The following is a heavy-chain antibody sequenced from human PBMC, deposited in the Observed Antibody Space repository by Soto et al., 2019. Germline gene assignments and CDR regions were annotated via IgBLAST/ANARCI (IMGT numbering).Heavy chain of an antibody. V-gene: IGHV3-9*01. Sequence: EVQLVESGGGLVQPGRSLRLSCAASGFTFDGYAMHWVRQAPGKGLEWVSGISWNSGSIGYADSVKGRFTISRDNAKNSLYLQMNSLRAEDTALYYCAKEQQLVQGWFDPWGQGTLVTVSS. CDR3: AKEQQLVQGWFDP. J-gene: IGHJ5*02. D-gene: IGHD6-13*01. CDR2: ISWNSGSI. CDR1: GFTFDGYA.